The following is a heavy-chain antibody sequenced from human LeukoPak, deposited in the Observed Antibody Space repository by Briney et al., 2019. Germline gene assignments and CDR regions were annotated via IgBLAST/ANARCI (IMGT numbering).Heavy chain of an antibody. CDR3: AREESSSGWYDY. CDR2: IWYDGSNK. D-gene: IGHD6-19*01. J-gene: IGHJ4*02. V-gene: IGHV3-33*01. CDR1: GFTFSSYG. Sequence: GGSLRLSCAASGFTFSSYGMHWVRQAPGEGLEWVAVIWYDGSNKYYADSVKGRFTISRDNSKNTLYLQMNSLRAEDTAVYYCAREESSSGWYDYWGQGTLVTVSS.